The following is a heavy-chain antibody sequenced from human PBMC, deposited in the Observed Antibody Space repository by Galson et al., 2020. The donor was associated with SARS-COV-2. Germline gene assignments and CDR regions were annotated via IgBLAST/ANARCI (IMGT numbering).Heavy chain of an antibody. Sequence: ASVKVSCKVSGYTLTELSMHWVRQAPGKGLEWMGGFDPEDGETIYAQKFQGRVTMTEDTSTDTAYMELSSLRSEDTALYYCATDFAIFGVVILHYWGQGTLVTVSS. CDR3: ATDFAIFGVVILHY. V-gene: IGHV1-24*01. J-gene: IGHJ4*02. CDR2: FDPEDGET. CDR1: GYTLTELS. D-gene: IGHD3-3*01.